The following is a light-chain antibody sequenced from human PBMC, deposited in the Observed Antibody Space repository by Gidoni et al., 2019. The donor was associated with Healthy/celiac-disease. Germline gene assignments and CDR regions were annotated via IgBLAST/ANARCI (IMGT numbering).Light chain of an antibody. CDR2: VGTGGIVG. J-gene: IGLJ1*01. V-gene: IGLV9-49*01. Sequence: HPLLPHPPSPSPSLGAPSPSPSTLSSGYSNYKVDWYQQRPGKGPRFVMRVGTGGIVGSKGDGIPDRFSVLGSGLNRYLTIKNIQEEDESDYHCGADHGSGSNFVYVFGTGTKVTVL. CDR1: SGYSNYK. CDR3: GADHGSGSNFVYV.